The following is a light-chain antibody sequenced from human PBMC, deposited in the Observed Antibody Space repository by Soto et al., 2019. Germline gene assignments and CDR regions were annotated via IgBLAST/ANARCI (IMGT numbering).Light chain of an antibody. Sequence: EIVLTHSPGTLSLSPGERATLSCRASQSVSSSYLAWYQQKPGQAPRLLIYGASSRATGIPDRFSGSGSGTDFTLTISRLEPEDFAVYYCQQYGNSPPWTFGQGTK. J-gene: IGKJ1*01. CDR3: QQYGNSPPWT. CDR1: QSVSSSY. CDR2: GAS. V-gene: IGKV3-20*01.